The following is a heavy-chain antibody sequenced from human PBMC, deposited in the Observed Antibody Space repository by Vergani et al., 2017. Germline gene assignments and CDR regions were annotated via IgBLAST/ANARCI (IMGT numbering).Heavy chain of an antibody. V-gene: IGHV4-59*01. CDR3: ARDTPRYCSSTSCTKGANDAFDI. D-gene: IGHD2-2*01. CDR2: IYYSGST. Sequence: QVQLQESGPGLVKPSETLSLTCTVSGGSISSYYWSWIRQPPGKGLERIGYIYYSGSTNYNPPLKSRVTISVDTSKNQFSLKLSSVTAADTAVYYCARDTPRYCSSTSCTKGANDAFDIWGQGTMVTVSS. CDR1: GGSISSYY. J-gene: IGHJ3*02.